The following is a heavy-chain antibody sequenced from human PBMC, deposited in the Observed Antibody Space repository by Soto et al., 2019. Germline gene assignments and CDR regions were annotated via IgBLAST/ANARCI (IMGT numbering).Heavy chain of an antibody. V-gene: IGHV1-8*01. CDR1: GYTFTSYD. CDR3: ARGNNNWNDVYWFDP. J-gene: IGHJ5*02. Sequence: ASVKVSCKASGYTFTSYDINWVRQATGQGLEWMGWMNPNSGNTGYAQKFQGRVTMTRNTSISTAYMELSSLRSEDTAVYYCARGNNNWNDVYWFDPWGQGTLVTVSS. CDR2: MNPNSGNT. D-gene: IGHD1-1*01.